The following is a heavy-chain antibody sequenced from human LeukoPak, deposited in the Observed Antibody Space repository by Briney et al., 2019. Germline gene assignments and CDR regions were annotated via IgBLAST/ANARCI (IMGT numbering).Heavy chain of an antibody. V-gene: IGHV3-11*01. D-gene: IGHD3-3*01. CDR3: ARDRDVLRFLEWFPGWFDP. Sequence: GGPLRLSCAASGFTFSDYYMSWIRQAPGKGLEGVSYISSRCSTIYYADSVKGRFTISRDNAKNSLYLQMNRLRAEDTAVYYCARDRDVLRFLEWFPGWFDPWGQGTLVSVSS. CDR1: GFTFSDYY. CDR2: ISSRCSTI. J-gene: IGHJ5*02.